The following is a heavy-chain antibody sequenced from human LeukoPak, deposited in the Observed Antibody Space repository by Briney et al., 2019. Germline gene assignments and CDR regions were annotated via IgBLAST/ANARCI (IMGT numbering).Heavy chain of an antibody. CDR2: IHHSGNT. CDR3: ARIGAAGTRYYFDY. D-gene: IGHD6-13*01. V-gene: IGHV4-34*01. CDR1: GGSFSGYY. J-gene: IGHJ4*02. Sequence: PETLSLTCAVYGGSFSGYYWSWIRQPPGKGLEWIGEIHHSGNTNYNPSLKSRVTLSIDTSKNQFSLELTSVTAADTAVYYCARIGAAGTRYYFDYWSQGTLVTVSS.